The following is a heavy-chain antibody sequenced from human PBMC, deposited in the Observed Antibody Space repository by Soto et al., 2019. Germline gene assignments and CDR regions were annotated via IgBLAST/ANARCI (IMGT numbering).Heavy chain of an antibody. CDR3: TSALSGRGPDS. Sequence: SQTLSLTCAISGDSVSSNSAAWNWFRQSPSRGLEWLGRTYYRSKWYNDYAVSVKSRIIINPDTSKNQFSLQLNSVTAEDTAIYYCTSALSGRGPDSWGQGTLVTVSS. CDR2: TYYRSKWYN. J-gene: IGHJ4*02. D-gene: IGHD6-25*01. V-gene: IGHV6-1*01. CDR1: GDSVSSNSAA.